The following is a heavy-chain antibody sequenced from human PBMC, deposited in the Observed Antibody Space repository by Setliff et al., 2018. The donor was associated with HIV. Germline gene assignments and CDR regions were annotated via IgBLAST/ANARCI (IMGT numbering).Heavy chain of an antibody. Sequence: GESLRLSCAASGFTFSDFWMYWVRQAPGKGLEWVANISPEGNKKYYVGSVKGRFTSSRDNAKSSLFLQMSGLRPEDTAVYYCARVLLRTNPLYGVASNWFDPWGQGTLVTVSS. CDR2: ISPEGNKK. V-gene: IGHV3-7*03. D-gene: IGHD2-8*01. CDR1: GFTFSDFW. J-gene: IGHJ5*02. CDR3: ARVLLRTNPLYGVASNWFDP.